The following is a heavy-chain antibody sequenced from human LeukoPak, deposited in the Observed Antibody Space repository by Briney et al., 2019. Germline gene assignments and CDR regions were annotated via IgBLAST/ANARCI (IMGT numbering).Heavy chain of an antibody. Sequence: SETLSLTCTVSGGSISSYYWSWIRQPPGKGLEWIGYIYYSGDTTYNPSLKSRVTISVDTSENQFSLKLRSVTAADTAVYYCARGIPAAGTLGYWGQGTLVTVSS. J-gene: IGHJ4*02. V-gene: IGHV4-59*01. CDR3: ARGIPAAGTLGY. CDR1: GGSISSYY. CDR2: IYYSGDT. D-gene: IGHD6-13*01.